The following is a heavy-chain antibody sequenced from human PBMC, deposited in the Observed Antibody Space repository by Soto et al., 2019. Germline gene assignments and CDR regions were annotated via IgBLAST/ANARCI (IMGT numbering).Heavy chain of an antibody. J-gene: IGHJ3*02. Sequence: QVQLQQWGAGLLEPSETLSLTCAVYGGSFSGYYWSWIRQPPGKGLEWIGEIKPGGSTNYNPSLKSRVTISVDTSKNQFSLMLSSVTAADSAVYYGARGRVRSAFDIWGQGTMVTVSS. CDR3: ARGRVRSAFDI. CDR1: GGSFSGYY. CDR2: IKPGGST. D-gene: IGHD3-16*01. V-gene: IGHV4-34*01.